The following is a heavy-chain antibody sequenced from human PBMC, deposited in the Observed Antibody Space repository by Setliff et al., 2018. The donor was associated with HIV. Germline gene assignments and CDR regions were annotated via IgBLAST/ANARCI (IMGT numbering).Heavy chain of an antibody. CDR3: ARAGTTILNFFYGMDV. CDR2: INPSGGSA. J-gene: IGHJ6*02. CDR1: GYTFTSHS. V-gene: IGHV1-46*01. D-gene: IGHD3-3*02. Sequence: ASVKVSCKASGYTFTSHSIHWVRQAPGQGLQWMGYINPSGGSANYAQEFQGRITMTRDTSTSTVYMELTGLRHDDTAVFLCARAGTTILNFFYGMDVWGRGTTVTVSS.